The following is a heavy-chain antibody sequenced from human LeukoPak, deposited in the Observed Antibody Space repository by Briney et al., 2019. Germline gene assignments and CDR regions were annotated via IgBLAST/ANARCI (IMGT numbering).Heavy chain of an antibody. CDR3: AKDPYGIRYFDY. Sequence: GGSLRLPCAASGFTFSSHALSWVRQAPGKGLEWVSSLSGSGYNTYYADSVKGRFTISRDNPKNTVYLQMNSLRAEDTAVYYCAKDPYGIRYFDYWGQGTLVTVSS. V-gene: IGHV3-23*01. D-gene: IGHD3-9*01. CDR1: GFTFSSHA. CDR2: LSGSGYNT. J-gene: IGHJ4*02.